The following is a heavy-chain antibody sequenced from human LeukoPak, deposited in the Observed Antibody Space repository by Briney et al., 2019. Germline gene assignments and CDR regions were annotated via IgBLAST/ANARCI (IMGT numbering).Heavy chain of an antibody. D-gene: IGHD1-1*01. CDR2: ITSRRTYI. Sequence: PGGSLRLSRAASRFTFTNYGLTWVRQAPGKGLVWVSSITSRRTYIYNADSVKGRFTISRDNAKNAVYLQMNSLRAEDTAVYYCAREDNLNAFDYWGQGTLVTVSS. CDR1: RFTFTNYG. V-gene: IGHV3-21*01. J-gene: IGHJ4*02. CDR3: AREDNLNAFDY.